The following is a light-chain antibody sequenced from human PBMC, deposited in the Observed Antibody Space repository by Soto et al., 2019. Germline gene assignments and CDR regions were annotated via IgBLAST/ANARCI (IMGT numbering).Light chain of an antibody. CDR1: QSVSSNY. V-gene: IGKV3-20*01. CDR3: QQFGSSQFT. Sequence: EIVLTQSPGTLSLSPGERGTLSCRASQSVSSNYLAWYQQKPGQAPRLLIYGASNRATGIPDRFSGSGSGTDFTLTISRLEPEDFAVYYCQQFGSSQFTFGPGTKVDIK. J-gene: IGKJ3*01. CDR2: GAS.